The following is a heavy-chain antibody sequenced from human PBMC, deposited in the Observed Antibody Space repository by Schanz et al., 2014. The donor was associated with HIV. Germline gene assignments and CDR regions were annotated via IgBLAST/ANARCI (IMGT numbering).Heavy chain of an antibody. V-gene: IGHV3-30*18. CDR1: GFTFSSYA. CDR3: AKDQASSSYGFDS. D-gene: IGHD5-18*01. CDR2: ISYDGSNK. J-gene: IGHJ5*01. Sequence: VQLVESGGGLVQPGGSLRLSCAASGFTFSSYAMSWVRQAPGKGLEWVAVISYDGSNKYFADSVKGRFSISRDNSENTLYLQMNSLRAEDTAIYYCAKDQASSSYGFDSWGQGTLVTVSS.